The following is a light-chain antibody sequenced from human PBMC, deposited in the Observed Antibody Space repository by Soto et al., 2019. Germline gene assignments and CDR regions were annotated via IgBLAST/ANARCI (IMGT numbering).Light chain of an antibody. V-gene: IGKV1-5*03. CDR3: QQSYNTPST. J-gene: IGKJ5*01. Sequence: IQMTQSPSTLSASVGDTVTITCRASQSISSWLAWYQQKPGKAPKLLIYNASSLYSGVPSRFSGSGAGTEFTLTSSSLQPDDFATYFCQQSYNTPSTFGQGTRLEIK. CDR2: NAS. CDR1: QSISSW.